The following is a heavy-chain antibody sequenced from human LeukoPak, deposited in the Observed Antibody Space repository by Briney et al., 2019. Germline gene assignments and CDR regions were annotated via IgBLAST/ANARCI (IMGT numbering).Heavy chain of an antibody. V-gene: IGHV5-51*01. J-gene: IGHJ4*02. CDR2: TYPGDSDT. CDR3: ARRLDYGGNSHGY. D-gene: IGHD4-23*01. Sequence: GESLKISCKGSGYTFTSYWIARVRQMPGKGLEWMGITYPGDSDTRYSPSFQGQVTISADKSISTAYLQWSSLKASDTAIYYCARRLDYGGNSHGYWGQGTLVTVPS. CDR1: GYTFTSYW.